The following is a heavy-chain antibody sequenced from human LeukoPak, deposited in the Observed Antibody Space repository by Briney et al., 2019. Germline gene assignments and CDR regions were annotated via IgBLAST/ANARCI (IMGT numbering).Heavy chain of an antibody. V-gene: IGHV1-18*01. D-gene: IGHD4-23*01. Sequence: ASVKVSCKASGYIFTNFGISWVRQARGQGLEWMGWISGYNGNTKYVQKFQGRVTMTTDTSTSTAYMELRSLRSDDTAVYYCARDLQYGDYGGNGYWGQGTLVTVSS. CDR3: ARDLQYGDYGGNGY. CDR1: GYIFTNFG. CDR2: ISGYNGNT. J-gene: IGHJ4*02.